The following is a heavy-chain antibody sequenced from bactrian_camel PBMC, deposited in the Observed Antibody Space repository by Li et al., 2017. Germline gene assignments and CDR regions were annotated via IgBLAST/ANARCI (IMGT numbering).Heavy chain of an antibody. J-gene: IGHJ4*01. CDR1: GNTYNIYS. CDR2: IHTGGGVI. CDR3: AADRPPAYGGDSWPSFNEHEYPF. D-gene: IGHD7*01. V-gene: IGHV3-3*01. Sequence: HVQLVESGGGSVQAGGSLRLSCAASGNTYNIYSRRVCMGWFRQVPGKEREEIAAIHTGGGVINYADSVKDRYTISQDNTKNTLFLQMDRLKPEDTTIYYCAADRPPAYGGDSWPSFNEHEYPFWGQGTQVTVS.